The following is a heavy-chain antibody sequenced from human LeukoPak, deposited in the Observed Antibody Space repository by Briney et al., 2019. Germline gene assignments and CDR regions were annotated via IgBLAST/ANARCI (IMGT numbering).Heavy chain of an antibody. V-gene: IGHV4-59*08. D-gene: IGHD2-2*01. J-gene: IGHJ6*03. CDR1: GGSISSYY. CDR3: ARHNQLQHLGYYYYYMDV. CDR2: IYYSGST. Sequence: PSETLSLTCTVSGGSISSYYWSWIRQPPGKGLEWIGYIYYSGSTNYNPSLKSRVTISVDTSKNQFSLKLSSVTAADTAVYYCARHNQLQHLGYYYYYMDVWGKGTTVTISS.